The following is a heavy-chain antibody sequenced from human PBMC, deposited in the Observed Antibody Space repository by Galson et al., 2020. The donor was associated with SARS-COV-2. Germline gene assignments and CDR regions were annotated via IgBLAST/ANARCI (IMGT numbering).Heavy chain of an antibody. D-gene: IGHD6-19*01. CDR1: GYTLTELS. V-gene: IGHV1-24*01. J-gene: IGHJ6*02. CDR3: ATGLAVAGTRGNYYYYYGMDV. CDR2: FDPEDGET. Sequence: ASVKVSCKVSGYTLTELSMHWVRQAPGKGLEWMGGFDPEDGETIYAQKFQGRVTMTEDTSTDTAYMELSSLRSEDTAVYYCATGLAVAGTRGNYYYYYGMDVWGQGTAVTVSS.